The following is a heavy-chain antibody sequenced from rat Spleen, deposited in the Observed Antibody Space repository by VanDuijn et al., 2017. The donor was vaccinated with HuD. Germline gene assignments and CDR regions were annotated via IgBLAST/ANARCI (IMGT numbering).Heavy chain of an antibody. CDR1: GFSLTSNT. V-gene: IGHV2-30*01. Sequence: QVQLKESGPGQVQPSQTLSLTCTVSGFSLTSNTVHWVRQPPGKGLEWMGVIWTGGSTAYNSSLNSRLSRSRDTSKSQVFLKMNSLQPEDTGTYYCARANFEYWGQGVMVTVSS. CDR3: ARANFEY. CDR2: IWTGGST. J-gene: IGHJ2*01.